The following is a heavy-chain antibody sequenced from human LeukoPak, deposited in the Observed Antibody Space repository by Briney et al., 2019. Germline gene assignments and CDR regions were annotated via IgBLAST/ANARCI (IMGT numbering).Heavy chain of an antibody. D-gene: IGHD6-19*01. CDR2: ISYDGSNK. Sequence: PGRSLRLSCAASGFTFSSYAMHWVRQAPGKGLEWVAVISYDGSNKYYADSVKGRFTISRDNAKNTLYLQMNSLRAEDTAVYYCARDGSSGWYGGRYFDYWGQGTLVTVSS. CDR1: GFTFSSYA. V-gene: IGHV3-30*04. J-gene: IGHJ4*02. CDR3: ARDGSSGWYGGRYFDY.